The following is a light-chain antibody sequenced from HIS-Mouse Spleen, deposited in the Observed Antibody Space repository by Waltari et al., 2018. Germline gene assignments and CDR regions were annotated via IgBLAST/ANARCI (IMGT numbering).Light chain of an antibody. V-gene: IGLV3-10*01. CDR1: ALPKNY. CDR3: YSTDSSGNHRV. J-gene: IGLJ2*01. Sequence: SYDLTQPPSVSVSPGQTARITCSGDALPKNYADWYQQKSGQAPVLVIYEDSKRPSGIPERFSGSSSGTMATLTISGAQVEDEADYYCYSTDSSGNHRVFGGGTKLTVL. CDR2: EDS.